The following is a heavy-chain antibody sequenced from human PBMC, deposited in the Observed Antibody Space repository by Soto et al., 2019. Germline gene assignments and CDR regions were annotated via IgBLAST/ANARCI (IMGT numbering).Heavy chain of an antibody. CDR3: AKAGGDFWSGYFYYYGMDV. J-gene: IGHJ6*02. Sequence: LRLSCAASGFTFSSYAMSWVRQARWKGLEWVSAISGSGGSTYYADSVKGRFTISRDNSKNTLYLQMNSLRAEDTAVYYCAKAGGDFWSGYFYYYGMDVWGQGTTVTVSS. V-gene: IGHV3-23*01. D-gene: IGHD3-3*01. CDR1: GFTFSSYA. CDR2: ISGSGGST.